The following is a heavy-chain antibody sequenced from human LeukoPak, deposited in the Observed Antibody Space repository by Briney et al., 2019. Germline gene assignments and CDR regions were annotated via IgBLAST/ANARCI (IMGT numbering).Heavy chain of an antibody. Sequence: GASVKVPCKASGYTFTGYYMHWVRQAPGQGLEWMGWINPNSGGTNYAQKFQGRVTMTRDTSISTAYMELSRLRSDDTAVYYCARGREYCSSTSCYTESYFDYWGQGTLVTVSS. V-gene: IGHV1-2*02. CDR2: INPNSGGT. J-gene: IGHJ4*02. D-gene: IGHD2-2*02. CDR1: GYTFTGYY. CDR3: ARGREYCSSTSCYTESYFDY.